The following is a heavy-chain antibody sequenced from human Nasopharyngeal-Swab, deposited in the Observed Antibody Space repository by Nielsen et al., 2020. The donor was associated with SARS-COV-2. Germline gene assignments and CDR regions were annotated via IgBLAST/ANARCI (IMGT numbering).Heavy chain of an antibody. CDR3: ARDRSADLDY. CDR1: GFIFSDYS. J-gene: IGHJ4*02. V-gene: IGHV3-48*02. Sequence: GESLKISCAASGFIFSDYSMNWVRQAPGKGLEWVSYISSSSSTIYYADSVKGRFTISRDNAKNSLYLQMNSLRDEDTAVYYCARDRSADLDYWGQGTLVTVSS. CDR2: ISSSSSTI. D-gene: IGHD2-2*01.